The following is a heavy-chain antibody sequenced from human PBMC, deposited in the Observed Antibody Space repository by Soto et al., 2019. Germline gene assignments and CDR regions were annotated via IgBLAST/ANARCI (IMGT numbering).Heavy chain of an antibody. V-gene: IGHV1-69*12. CDR3: ARHDCISTSCYYYYYYSMDV. CDR2: IIPIFDTA. D-gene: IGHD2-2*01. Sequence: QVQLVQSGAEVKKPGSSVKVSCKTSGGTFSSYAISWVRQAPGQGLEWMGGIIPIFDTANYAQKFQGRVTITADESTSTADMERSSVRSEDTAVYYCARHDCISTSCYYYYYYSMDVLGQGTTVTVSS. CDR1: GGTFSSYA. J-gene: IGHJ6*02.